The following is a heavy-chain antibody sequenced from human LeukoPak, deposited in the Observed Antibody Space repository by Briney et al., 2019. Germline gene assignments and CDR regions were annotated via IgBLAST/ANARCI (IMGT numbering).Heavy chain of an antibody. V-gene: IGHV4-59*01. CDR2: IYYSGST. D-gene: IGHD4-23*01. J-gene: IGHJ4*02. Sequence: PSETLSLTCTVSGGSISSYYWSWIRQPPGKGLEWIGYIYYSGSTNYNPSLKSRVTISVDTSKNQFSLKLSSVTAADTAVYYCARGAGGNSPSPDYWGQGTLVTVSS. CDR1: GGSISSYY. CDR3: ARGAGGNSPSPDY.